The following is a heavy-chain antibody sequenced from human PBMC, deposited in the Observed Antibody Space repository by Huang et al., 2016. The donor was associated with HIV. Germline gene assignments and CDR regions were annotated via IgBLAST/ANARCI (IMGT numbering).Heavy chain of an antibody. D-gene: IGHD3-3*01. CDR1: GGSISTHY. CDR2: IDYSGST. J-gene: IGHJ4*02. CDR3: ARDHHDFWRGYRRMYFFDH. Sequence: QVQLQASGPGLVKPSETLSLTCTVSGGSISTHYWSWIRQPPGKGLEWIGGIDYSGSTTYSPSLKSGVPILLDTSKNQFSLRVNSVTAADTAMYYCARDHHDFWRGYRRMYFFDHWGQGTLVTVSS. V-gene: IGHV4-59*11.